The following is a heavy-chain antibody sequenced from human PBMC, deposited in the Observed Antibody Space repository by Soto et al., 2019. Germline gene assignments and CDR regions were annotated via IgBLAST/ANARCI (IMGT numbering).Heavy chain of an antibody. J-gene: IGHJ6*02. CDR1: GYTFTSYG. V-gene: IGHV1-18*01. CDR3: ARRTGTTHYYYGMDV. D-gene: IGHD1-7*01. Sequence: ASVKVSCKASGYTFTSYGISWVRQAPGQGLEWMGWISAYNGNTNYAQKLQGRVTMTTDTSTSTAYMELRSLRSDDTAMYYCARRTGTTHYYYGMDVWGQGTTVTVSS. CDR2: ISAYNGNT.